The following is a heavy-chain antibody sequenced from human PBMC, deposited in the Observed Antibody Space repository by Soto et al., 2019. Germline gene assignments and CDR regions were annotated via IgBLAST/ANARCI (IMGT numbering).Heavy chain of an antibody. CDR1: GGSINTFY. CDR2: IFSSGST. CDR3: AREGSYSAYNFAHGIQLWSFDF. J-gene: IGHJ4*02. V-gene: IGHV4-4*07. D-gene: IGHD5-12*01. Sequence: PWGTLALTCTVSGGSINTFYWSWVRQPAGKGLEWIGRIFSSGSTSFNPSLESRVAMSVDTSKNHYSLNLSSVTAADMAVYYCAREGSYSAYNFAHGIQLWSFDFWGQGALVTVSS.